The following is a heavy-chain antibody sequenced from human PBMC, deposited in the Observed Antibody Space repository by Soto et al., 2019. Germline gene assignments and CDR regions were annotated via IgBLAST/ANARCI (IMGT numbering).Heavy chain of an antibody. V-gene: IGHV3-15*01. D-gene: IGHD6-6*01. CDR2: IKSKTDGGTT. CDR1: GFTFSNAW. Sequence: EVQLVESGGGLVKPGGSLRLSCAASGFTFSNAWMSWVRQAPGKGLEWVGRIKSKTDGGTTDYPAPVKGRFTIPREDSKNTRYLQMNSLKTEDTAVYYCTKAWEYSSSSGPWFDPWGQGTLVTVSS. CDR3: TKAWEYSSSSGPWFDP. J-gene: IGHJ5*02.